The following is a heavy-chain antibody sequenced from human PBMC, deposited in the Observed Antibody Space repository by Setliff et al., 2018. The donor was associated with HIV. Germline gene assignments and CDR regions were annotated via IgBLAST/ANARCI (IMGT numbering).Heavy chain of an antibody. Sequence: PGGSLRLSCAASGFTFSSYEMNWVRQAPGKGLEWVSYISSSDNTIHYADSVRGRFTISRDNAKNSLYLQMNSLRAEDTAMYYCAKTQTVITVYGPFDSWGQGTPVTVSS. D-gene: IGHD4-4*01. CDR1: GFTFSSYE. CDR2: ISSSDNTI. J-gene: IGHJ4*02. CDR3: AKTQTVITVYGPFDS. V-gene: IGHV3-48*03.